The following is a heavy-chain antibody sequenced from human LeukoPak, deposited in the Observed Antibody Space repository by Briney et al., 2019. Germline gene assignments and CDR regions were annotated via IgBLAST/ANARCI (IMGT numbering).Heavy chain of an antibody. V-gene: IGHV3-7*03. CDR3: AKDGPPGDAPDY. J-gene: IGHJ4*02. CDR2: IKQDGSEK. CDR1: GFTFSSYW. Sequence: GGSLRLSCAASGFTFSSYWMSWVRQAPGKGLEWVANIKQDGSEKYYVDSVKGRFTISRDNAKNSLYLQMDSLRAEDTAVYYCAKDGPPGDAPDYWGQGTLVTVSS. D-gene: IGHD2-21*02.